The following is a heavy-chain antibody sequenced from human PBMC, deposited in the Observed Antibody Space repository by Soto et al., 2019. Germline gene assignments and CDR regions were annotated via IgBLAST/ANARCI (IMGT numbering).Heavy chain of an antibody. D-gene: IGHD6-19*01. CDR2: XRXXXAKX. CDR1: GYTFTSYG. Sequence: XSVKVSCKASGYTFTSYGISWVRQAPGQXXXXXXXXRXXXAKXXYQXXXXXXXKXXXXXXXSKASMELRRLRSDDTAVYYCARHRGSSDYGGQGTLVTVSS. V-gene: IGHV1-18*01. CDR3: ARHRGSSDY. J-gene: IGHJ4*02.